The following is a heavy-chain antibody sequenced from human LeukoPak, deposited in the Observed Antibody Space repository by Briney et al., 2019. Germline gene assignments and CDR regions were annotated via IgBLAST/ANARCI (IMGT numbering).Heavy chain of an antibody. CDR2: INPNSGGT. J-gene: IGHJ6*03. V-gene: IGHV1-2*02. CDR3: ARGGGSGSYPYYYYYMDV. Sequence: ASVKVSCKASGYTFTGYYMHWVRQAPGQGLGWMGWINPNSGGTNYAQKFQGRVTMTRDTSISTAYTELSRLRSDDTAVYYCARGGGSGSYPYYYYYMDVWGKGTTVTISS. CDR1: GYTFTGYY. D-gene: IGHD3-10*01.